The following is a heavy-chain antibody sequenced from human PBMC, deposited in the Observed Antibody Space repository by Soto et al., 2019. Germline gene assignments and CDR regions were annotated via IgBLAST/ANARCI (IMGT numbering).Heavy chain of an antibody. D-gene: IGHD6-13*01. V-gene: IGHV1-8*01. CDR1: GYTFTSYD. J-gene: IGHJ5*02. CDR2: MNPNSGNT. CDR3: ARERSAAGTGWFDP. Sequence: QVQLVQSGAEVKKPGASVKVSCKASGYTFTSYDINWVRQATGQGLEWMGWMNPNSGNTGYAQKFHGRVTMTRNTSISTAYMELGSLRSEDTAVYYCARERSAAGTGWFDPWGQGTLVTVSS.